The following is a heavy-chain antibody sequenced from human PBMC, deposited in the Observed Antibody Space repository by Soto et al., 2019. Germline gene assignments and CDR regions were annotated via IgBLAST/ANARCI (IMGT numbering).Heavy chain of an antibody. J-gene: IGHJ4*02. Sequence: PSETLSLTCAVYGGSFSGYYWSWIRQPPGKGLEWIGEINHSGSTNYNPSLKSRVAISVDTSKNQFSLKLSSVTAADTAVYYCARLAIGADDYWGQGTLVTVSS. D-gene: IGHD1-26*01. CDR1: GGSFSGYY. V-gene: IGHV4-34*01. CDR2: INHSGST. CDR3: ARLAIGADDY.